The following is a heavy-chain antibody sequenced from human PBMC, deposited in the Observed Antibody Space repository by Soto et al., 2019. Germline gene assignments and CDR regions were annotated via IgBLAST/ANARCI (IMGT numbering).Heavy chain of an antibody. CDR2: IYYSGST. CDR1: GGSISSGGYY. D-gene: IGHD3-10*01. Sequence: SETLSLTCTVSGGSISSGGYYWSWIRQHPGKGLEWIGYIYYSGSTYYNPSLKSRVTISVDTSKNQFSLKLSSVTAADTAVYYCARVDGSGTTEPYYFDYWGQGTLVTVSS. J-gene: IGHJ4*02. V-gene: IGHV4-31*03. CDR3: ARVDGSGTTEPYYFDY.